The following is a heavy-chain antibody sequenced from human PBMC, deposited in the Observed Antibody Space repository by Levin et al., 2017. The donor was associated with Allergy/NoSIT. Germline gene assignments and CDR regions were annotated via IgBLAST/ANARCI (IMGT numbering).Heavy chain of an antibody. Sequence: SETLSLTCTVSGGSISSYYWSWIRQPPGKGLEWIGYIYYSGSTNYNPSLKSRVTISVDTSKNQFSLKLSSVTAADTAVYYCARDDYAGWFDPWGQGTLVTVSS. D-gene: IGHD4-17*01. CDR1: GGSISSYY. J-gene: IGHJ5*02. V-gene: IGHV4-59*01. CDR2: IYYSGST. CDR3: ARDDYAGWFDP.